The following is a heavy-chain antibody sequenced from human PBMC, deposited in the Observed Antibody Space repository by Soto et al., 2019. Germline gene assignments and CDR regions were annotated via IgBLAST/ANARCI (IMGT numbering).Heavy chain of an antibody. CDR3: ARVLTGWEVLPYFDS. V-gene: IGHV3-74*01. D-gene: IGHD1-26*01. CDR2: INSDGSNT. J-gene: IGHJ4*02. Sequence: PGGSLRLSCAASGFTFSSFSMRWVRQDPGKGLVWVSRINSDGSNTRYADSVKGRFTISRDNAKNTLYLQMSSLRAEDTAVYYCARVLTGWEVLPYFDSWGQGTLVTVSS. CDR1: GFTFSSFS.